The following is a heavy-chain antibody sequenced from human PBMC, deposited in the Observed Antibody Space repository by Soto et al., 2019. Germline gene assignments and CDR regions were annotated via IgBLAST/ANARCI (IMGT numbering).Heavy chain of an antibody. CDR2: IWYDGSNE. CDR1: GFIFSGYG. Sequence: HPGGSLRLSCAASGFIFSGYGMHWVRQAPGKGLEWVAVIWYDGSNENYADSVKGRFTISRDNSKNTLYLQMNSLRAEDTAVYYCTRDNTGWFGEDAFDIWGQGTMVTVSS. D-gene: IGHD3-10*01. CDR3: TRDNTGWFGEDAFDI. V-gene: IGHV3-33*01. J-gene: IGHJ3*02.